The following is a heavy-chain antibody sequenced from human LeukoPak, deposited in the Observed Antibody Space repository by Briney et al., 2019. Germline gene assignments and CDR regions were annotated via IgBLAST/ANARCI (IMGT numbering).Heavy chain of an antibody. Sequence: SETLSLTCAVYGGSFSGYYWSWIRQPPGKGLEWIGSIYYSGSTYYNPSLKSRVTISVDTSKNQFSLKLSSVTAADTAVYYCARHVYCSSTSCIDYWGQGTLVTVSS. CDR1: GGSFSGYY. D-gene: IGHD2-2*01. CDR2: IYYSGST. J-gene: IGHJ4*02. CDR3: ARHVYCSSTSCIDY. V-gene: IGHV4-34*01.